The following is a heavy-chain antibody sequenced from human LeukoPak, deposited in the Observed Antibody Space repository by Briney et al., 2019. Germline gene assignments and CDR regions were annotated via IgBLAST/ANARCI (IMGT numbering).Heavy chain of an antibody. D-gene: IGHD6-19*01. CDR2: IKSKTDGGTT. CDR1: GFTFNNAW. CDR3: ARGGSGWSNYFDY. J-gene: IGHJ4*02. Sequence: GGSLRLSCAASGFTFNNAWMNWVRQAPGKGLEWVGRIKSKTDGGTTDYAAPVKGRFTISRDDSKNTLYLQMNSLRAEDTAVYHCARGGSGWSNYFDYWGQGTLVTVSS. V-gene: IGHV3-15*07.